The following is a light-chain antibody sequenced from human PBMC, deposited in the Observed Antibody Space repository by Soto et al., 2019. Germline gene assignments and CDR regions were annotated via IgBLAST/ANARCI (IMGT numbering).Light chain of an antibody. CDR3: SSYTSTRTPWG. CDR1: SSDVGGYNY. Sequence: QSALTQPASVSGSPGQSITISCTGTSSDVGGYNYVSWYQQHPGKAPKLMIYDVTDRPSGVSNRFSGSKSGNTASLTISGLQAEDEADYYCSSYTSTRTPWGFGTGTKLTVL. CDR2: DVT. V-gene: IGLV2-14*01. J-gene: IGLJ1*01.